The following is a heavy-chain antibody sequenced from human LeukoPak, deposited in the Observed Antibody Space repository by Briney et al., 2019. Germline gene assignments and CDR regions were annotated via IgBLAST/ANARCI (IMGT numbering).Heavy chain of an antibody. CDR1: GFTFSSYS. D-gene: IGHD1-26*01. Sequence: TGGSLRLSCAASGFTFSSYSMNWVRQAPGKGLEFVSRISGNGGSTYYADSVKGRFTISRDNSKNTVYLQMSSLRAEDTAVYYCVKDTSGYYYTFDYWGQGTLVTVSS. V-gene: IGHV3-64D*06. CDR2: ISGNGGST. J-gene: IGHJ4*02. CDR3: VKDTSGYYYTFDY.